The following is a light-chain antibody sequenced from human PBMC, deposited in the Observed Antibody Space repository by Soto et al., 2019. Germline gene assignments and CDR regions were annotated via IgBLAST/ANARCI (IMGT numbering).Light chain of an antibody. CDR2: GNS. Sequence: QSVLTQPPSVSGAPGQRVTISCTGSSCNIGAGYDVHWYQQLPGTAPKLLIYGNSNRPSGVPDRFSGSKSGTSASLAITGLQAEDEADYYCQSYDSSLSVRYVFGTGTKLTVL. J-gene: IGLJ1*01. V-gene: IGLV1-40*01. CDR3: QSYDSSLSVRYV. CDR1: SCNIGAGYD.